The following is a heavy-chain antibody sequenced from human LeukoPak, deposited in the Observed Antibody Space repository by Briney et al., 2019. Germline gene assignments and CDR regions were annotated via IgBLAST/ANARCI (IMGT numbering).Heavy chain of an antibody. V-gene: IGHV3-53*01. CDR1: GFTISSNY. J-gene: IGHJ3*02. D-gene: IGHD2-15*01. CDR3: ARYLKGGIDAFDI. Sequence: TGGSLRLSCAASGFTISSNYRRWVRQAPGKGLEWVAIIYSGGSTNYTDSVRGRVTISRDKSKNKLYLQMKSMRTEGAAVYYCARYLKGGIDAFDIWGQGTMVTVSS. CDR2: IYSGGST.